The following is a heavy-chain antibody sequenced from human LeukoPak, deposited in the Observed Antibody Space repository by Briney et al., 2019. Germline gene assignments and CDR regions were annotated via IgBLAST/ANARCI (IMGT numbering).Heavy chain of an antibody. V-gene: IGHV4-4*02. CDR2: IYHSGST. D-gene: IGHD3-3*01. J-gene: IGHJ6*03. CDR1: GGSISSSNW. Sequence: SETLSLTCAVSGGSISSSNWWSWVRQPPGKGLEWIGEIYHSGSTNYNPSLKSRVTISVDKSKNQFSLKLSSVTAADTAVYYCARYSRNFGVVISGYYMDVWGKGTTVTVSS. CDR3: ARYSRNFGVVISGYYMDV.